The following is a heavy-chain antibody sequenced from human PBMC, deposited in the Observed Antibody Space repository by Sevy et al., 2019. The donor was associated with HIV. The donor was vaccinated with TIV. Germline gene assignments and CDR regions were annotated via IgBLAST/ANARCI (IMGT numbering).Heavy chain of an antibody. D-gene: IGHD1-26*01. CDR3: ARYIASPKGYFFDY. CDR1: GFTFSTYW. CDR2: IKQDGTAK. J-gene: IGHJ4*01. V-gene: IGHV3-7*01. Sequence: GGYLRLSCAASGFTFSTYWMSWVRQAPGKGLEWVAHIKQDGTAKYVMDSAKGRFTISRDNANQSLYLQMDNLRAEDTAVYYCARYIASPKGYFFDYWGHGTLVTVSS.